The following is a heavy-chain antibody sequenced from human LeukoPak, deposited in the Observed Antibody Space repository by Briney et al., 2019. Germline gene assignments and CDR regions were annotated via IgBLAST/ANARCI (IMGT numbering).Heavy chain of an antibody. J-gene: IGHJ4*02. CDR2: IRSKANSYAT. Sequence: PGGSLRLSCAASGFTFSGSAMHWVRQASGKGLEWVGRIRSKANSYATAYAASVKGRFTISRDDSKNTAYLQMNSLKTEDTAVYYCTRRATAMGDYWGQGTLVTVSS. CDR1: GFTFSGSA. D-gene: IGHD5-18*01. CDR3: TRRATAMGDY. V-gene: IGHV3-73*01.